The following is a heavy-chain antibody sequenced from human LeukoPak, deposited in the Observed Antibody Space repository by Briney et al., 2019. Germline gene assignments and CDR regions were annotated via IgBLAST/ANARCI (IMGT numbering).Heavy chain of an antibody. Sequence: GGSLRLSCVASGFTFSNYAMSWVRQAPGKGLEWVSVIYSGGSTYYADSVKGRFTISRDNSKNTLYLQMNSLRAEDTAVYYCARDLRSRACWGQGTLVTVSS. CDR1: GFTFSNYA. CDR3: ARDLRSRAC. CDR2: IYSGGST. D-gene: IGHD4-17*01. V-gene: IGHV3-53*01. J-gene: IGHJ4*02.